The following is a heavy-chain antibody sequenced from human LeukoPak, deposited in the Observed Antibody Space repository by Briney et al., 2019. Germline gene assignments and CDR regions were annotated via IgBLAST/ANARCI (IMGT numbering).Heavy chain of an antibody. J-gene: IGHJ4*02. CDR2: IIPTLGIA. CDR1: GGTFISYT. V-gene: IGHV1-69*02. Sequence: SVEVSCKASGGTFISYTISWVRQAPGQGLEWMGRIIPTLGIANYAQKFQGRVTITADKSTSTAYMELSSLRSEDTAVYYCASGTTVSSSAAASFDYWGQGTLVTVSS. D-gene: IGHD6-13*01. CDR3: ASGTTVSSSAAASFDY.